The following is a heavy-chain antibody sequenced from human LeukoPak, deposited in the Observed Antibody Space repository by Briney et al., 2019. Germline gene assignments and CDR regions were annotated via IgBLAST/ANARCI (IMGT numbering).Heavy chain of an antibody. J-gene: IGHJ4*02. CDR2: IYSSGDT. Sequence: GGSLRLSCAASGFIVSSNYMTWVRQAPGKGLEWLSVIYSSGDTYYADSVKGRFTISRDNSKNTLYLQMNSLRAEDTAVYYCARRSGEGYFDCWGQGTLVTVSS. D-gene: IGHD1-26*01. V-gene: IGHV3-66*01. CDR3: ARRSGEGYFDC. CDR1: GFIVSSNY.